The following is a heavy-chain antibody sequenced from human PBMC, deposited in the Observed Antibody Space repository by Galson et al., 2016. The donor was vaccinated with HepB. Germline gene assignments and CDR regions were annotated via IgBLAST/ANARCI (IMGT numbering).Heavy chain of an antibody. D-gene: IGHD1-14*01. CDR1: GFTFGDWY. J-gene: IGHJ4*02. V-gene: IGHV3-23*01. CDR2: ISGTGGRT. Sequence: SLRLSCATSGFTFGDWYMAWIRQAPGKGLEWASSISGTGGRTCYADSAKGRFTISRDNSKNTLYLRRSSLRVEDTAVYYCVKGAAGTPTYYFASWGQGTLVTVSS. CDR3: VKGAAGTPTYYFAS.